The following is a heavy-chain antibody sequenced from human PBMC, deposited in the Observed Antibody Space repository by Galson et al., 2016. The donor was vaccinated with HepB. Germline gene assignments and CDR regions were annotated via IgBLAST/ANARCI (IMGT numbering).Heavy chain of an antibody. CDR3: AKDFRWISDY. J-gene: IGHJ4*02. D-gene: IGHD4-23*01. CDR1: GFSFSDYA. V-gene: IGHV3-30-3*01. CDR2: ISDDGHNK. Sequence: SLRLSCAASGFSFSDYAMHWVRQAPGKGLEWVAIISDDGHNKYYADSVKGRFTISRDDSKDTVNLEMNSLRREDTAVYYCAKDFRWISDYWGQGSLVTVSS.